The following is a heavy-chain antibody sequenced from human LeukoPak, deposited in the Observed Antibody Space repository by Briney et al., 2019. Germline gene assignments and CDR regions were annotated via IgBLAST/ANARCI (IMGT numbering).Heavy chain of an antibody. V-gene: IGHV5-51*01. Sequence: GESLKISCKSSGYSFTNYWIGWVRQMPGKGLEWMGIIYPDDSNTRYSPSFQGQVTISADTSISTAYLQWSSLEASDTAMYYCVRRGYADYALDYWGQGTLVTVSS. CDR3: VRRGYADYALDY. D-gene: IGHD5-12*01. CDR2: IYPDDSNT. J-gene: IGHJ4*02. CDR1: GYSFTNYW.